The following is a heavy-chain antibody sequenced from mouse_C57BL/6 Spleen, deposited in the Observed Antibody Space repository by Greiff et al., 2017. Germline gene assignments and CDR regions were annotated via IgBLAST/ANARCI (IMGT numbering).Heavy chain of an antibody. CDR2: IDPSDSYT. CDR1: GYTFTSYW. J-gene: IGHJ1*03. Sequence: QVQLKQSGAELVMPGASVKLSCKASGYTFTSYWMHWVKQRPGQGLEWIGEIDPSDSYTNYNQKFKGKSTLTVDKSSSTAYMQLSSLTSEDSAVYYCARRGQLRLGYFDVWGTGTTVTVSS. D-gene: IGHD3-2*02. CDR3: ARRGQLRLGYFDV. V-gene: IGHV1-69*01.